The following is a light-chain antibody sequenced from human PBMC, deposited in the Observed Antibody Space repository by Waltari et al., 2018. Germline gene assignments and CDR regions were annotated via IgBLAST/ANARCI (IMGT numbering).Light chain of an antibody. CDR3: QQSYSSPLT. V-gene: IGKV1-39*01. J-gene: IGKJ3*01. CDR2: AAS. Sequence: DTQMTQSPSSLSASIGDRVIITCRASQSISRYLSWYQQIPGKAPKLLIYAASSLQSGVPSRFSGSGSGTDFTLTISSLQPEDFATYYCQQSYSSPLTFGPGTKVDIK. CDR1: QSISRY.